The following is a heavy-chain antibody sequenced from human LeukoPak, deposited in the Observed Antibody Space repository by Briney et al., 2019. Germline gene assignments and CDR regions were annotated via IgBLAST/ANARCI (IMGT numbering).Heavy chain of an antibody. CDR2: IIPIFGTA. D-gene: IGHD5-24*01. V-gene: IGHV1-69*05. J-gene: IGHJ3*02. CDR1: ESTFSSYA. CDR3: ARDITPQDGYKASYAFDI. Sequence: SVKVSCKASESTFSSYAISWVRQAPGQGLEWMGRIIPIFGTANYAQKFQGRVTITTDESTSTAYRELSSLRSEDTAVYYCARDITPQDGYKASYAFDIWGQGTMVTVSS.